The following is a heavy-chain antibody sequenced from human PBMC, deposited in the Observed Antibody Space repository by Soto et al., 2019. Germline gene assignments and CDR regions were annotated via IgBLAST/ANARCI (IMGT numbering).Heavy chain of an antibody. CDR1: DYTFTNYG. J-gene: IGHJ5*02. D-gene: IGHD6-13*01. V-gene: IGHV1-18*01. CDR3: ARGGDSSSWYFVP. CDR2: ISAYNGSP. Sequence: QVQVVQSGAEVKKPGASVKVSCKASDYTFTNYGISWVRQAPGQGLEWMGWISAYNGSPNYAQKFQGRVTMTTDTSKSTAYKELRSLTSDDTAVYYCARGGDSSSWYFVPWGQGTLVTVSS.